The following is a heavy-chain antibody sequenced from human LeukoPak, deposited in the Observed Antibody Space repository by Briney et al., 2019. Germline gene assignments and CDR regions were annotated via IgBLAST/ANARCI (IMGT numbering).Heavy chain of an antibody. D-gene: IGHD2-15*01. CDR1: GGSISSSSYY. V-gene: IGHV4-39*01. CDR3: ARRRSGPDYFDY. J-gene: IGHJ4*02. Sequence: PSETLSLTCTVSGGSISSSSYYWGWIRQPPGKGLEWIGSIYYSGSTYYNPSLKSRVTLSVDTSKNQFSLKLSSVTAADTAVYYCARRRSGPDYFDYWGQGSLVTVSS. CDR2: IYYSGST.